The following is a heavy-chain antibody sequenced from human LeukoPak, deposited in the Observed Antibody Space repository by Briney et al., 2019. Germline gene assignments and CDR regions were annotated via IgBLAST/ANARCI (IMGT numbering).Heavy chain of an antibody. Sequence: SETLSLTCTVSGGSISSSSYYWGWIRQPPGKGLEWIGSIYYSGSTNYNPSLKSRVTISVDTSKNQFSLKLSSVTAADTAVYYCAIIHSFGSYFFDYWGQGTLVTVSS. CDR1: GGSISSSSYY. J-gene: IGHJ4*02. CDR3: AIIHSFGSYFFDY. CDR2: IYYSGST. V-gene: IGHV4-39*07. D-gene: IGHD5-18*01.